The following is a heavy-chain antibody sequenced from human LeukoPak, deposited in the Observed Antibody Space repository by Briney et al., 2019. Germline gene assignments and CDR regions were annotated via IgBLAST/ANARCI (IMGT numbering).Heavy chain of an antibody. D-gene: IGHD6-13*01. V-gene: IGHV1-18*01. CDR3: ARDTSSSWEAFDY. CDR2: ISAYNGNT. Sequence: ASVKVSCKASVYTFTSYGISWVRQAPGQGLEWMGLISAYNGNTNYEQKLQGRVTTTTDTSTSTAYMELRSLRSDATAVYYCARDTSSSWEAFDYWGQGTLVTVSS. J-gene: IGHJ4*02. CDR1: VYTFTSYG.